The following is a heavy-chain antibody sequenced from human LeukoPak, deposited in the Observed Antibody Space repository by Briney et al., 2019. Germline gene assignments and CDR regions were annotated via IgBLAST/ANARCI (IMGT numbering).Heavy chain of an antibody. CDR1: GFTFDDYA. CDR2: ISWNSGSI. V-gene: IGHV3-9*01. J-gene: IGHJ3*02. Sequence: GRSLRLSCAASGFTFDDYAMHWVRQAPGKGLEWVSGISWNSGSIGYADSVKGRFTISRDNAKNSLYLQMNSLRAEDTALYYCAKDLQYCSSTSCPTVAFDIWGQGTMVTVSS. D-gene: IGHD2-2*01. CDR3: AKDLQYCSSTSCPTVAFDI.